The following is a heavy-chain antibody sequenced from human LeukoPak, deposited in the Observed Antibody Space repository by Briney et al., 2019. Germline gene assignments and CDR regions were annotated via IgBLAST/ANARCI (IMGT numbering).Heavy chain of an antibody. D-gene: IGHD1-26*01. CDR2: INTNTGNP. CDR1: GYTFSSYT. V-gene: IGHV7-4-1*02. J-gene: IGHJ4*02. Sequence: ASVKVSCKASGYTFSSYTMNWVRQAPGQGLEWMGWINTNTGNPTYAQDYTGRFVFSLDTSVSTTYLQISRLKAEDTAVYYCASGPSYNGSNEYFDSWGQGTLVTVSS. CDR3: ASGPSYNGSNEYFDS.